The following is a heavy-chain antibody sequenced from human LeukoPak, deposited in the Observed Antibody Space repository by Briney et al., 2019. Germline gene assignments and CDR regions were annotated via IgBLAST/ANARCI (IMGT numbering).Heavy chain of an antibody. D-gene: IGHD6-13*01. Sequence: SGGSLRLPCAASGFTFSSHWMHWVRQAPGKGLVWVSRINSDGSSTSYADSVKGRFTISRDNAKNTLYLQMNSLRAEDTAVYYCARVKLATQTAWFAPWGQATLVTVSS. CDR2: INSDGSST. V-gene: IGHV3-74*01. J-gene: IGHJ5*02. CDR3: ARVKLATQTAWFAP. CDR1: GFTFSSHW.